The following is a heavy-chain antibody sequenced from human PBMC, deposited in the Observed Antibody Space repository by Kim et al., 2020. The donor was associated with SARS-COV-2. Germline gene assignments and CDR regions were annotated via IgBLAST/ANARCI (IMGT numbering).Heavy chain of an antibody. CDR2: T. J-gene: IGHJ4*02. CDR3: ARAVLGSYFDY. V-gene: IGHV4-31*02. Sequence: TYYNPSLQSRVTISVDTSTKQFSLQLSSVTAADTAVYFCARAVLGSYFDYCGQGTLVTVFS.